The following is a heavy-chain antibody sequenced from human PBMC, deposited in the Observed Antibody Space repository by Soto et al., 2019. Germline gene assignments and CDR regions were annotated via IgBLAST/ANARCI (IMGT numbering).Heavy chain of an antibody. J-gene: IGHJ6*02. Sequence: QVNLVESGGGVVQPGRSLRLSCAASGFTFSDYGMHWVRQAPGKGLEWVAAISHDGSNKYYADSVKGRFTISRDNSKNTLSLQMNSLKAEDTAVYYCAKDTSKYSNNWPAYYGLDVWGQGTTVTVSS. CDR2: ISHDGSNK. D-gene: IGHD1-1*01. CDR3: AKDTSKYSNNWPAYYGLDV. V-gene: IGHV3-30*18. CDR1: GFTFSDYG.